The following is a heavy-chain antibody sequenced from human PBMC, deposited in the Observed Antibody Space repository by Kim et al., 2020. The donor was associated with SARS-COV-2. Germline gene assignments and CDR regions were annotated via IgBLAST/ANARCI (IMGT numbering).Heavy chain of an antibody. J-gene: IGHJ6*02. CDR1: GYTFTGYY. D-gene: IGHD3-10*01. CDR3: ARGIQWFGDVPYYYDMDV. Sequence: ASVKVSCKASGYTFTGYYMDWVRQAPGQGLEWMGWINPNSCGTYYAQKFQGRVTMTRDTSISTAYMELNRLTSDDTAVYYCARGIQWFGDVPYYYDMDVWGQGTTVTVSS. CDR2: INPNSCGT. V-gene: IGHV1-2*02.